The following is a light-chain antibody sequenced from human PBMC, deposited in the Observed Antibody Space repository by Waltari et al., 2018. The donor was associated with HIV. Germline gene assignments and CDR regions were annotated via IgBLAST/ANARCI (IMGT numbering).Light chain of an antibody. CDR3: QQSSSTPPYT. Sequence: DIQMTQSPSSLSASVGDRVTITCRASQSISSYLNWYQQKPGKAPKLLIYAASSLQSGVPSRFSGSGSGTEFTLTISSLQPEDSATYYCQQSSSTPPYTFGQGTKLEIK. CDR2: AAS. J-gene: IGKJ2*01. V-gene: IGKV1-39*01. CDR1: QSISSY.